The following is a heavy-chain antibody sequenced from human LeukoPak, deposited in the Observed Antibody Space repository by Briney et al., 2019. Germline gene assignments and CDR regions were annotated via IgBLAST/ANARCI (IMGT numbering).Heavy chain of an antibody. V-gene: IGHV3-11*03. CDR2: ISASGSYT. CDR1: GFSFSDEY. Sequence: GGSLRLSCAASGFSFSDEYMSWIRQALEQGLEWISYISASGSYTNYADSVKGRFTISRDNAKNSLYLQMNSLRAEDTAVYYCGRSRGAGPGAHFDVWGQGTLVTVSS. J-gene: IGHJ4*02. D-gene: IGHD6-19*01. CDR3: GRSRGAGPGAHFDV.